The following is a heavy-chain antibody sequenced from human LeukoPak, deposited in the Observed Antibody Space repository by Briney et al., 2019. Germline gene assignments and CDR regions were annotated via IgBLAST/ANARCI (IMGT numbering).Heavy chain of an antibody. Sequence: GGSLRHSCAASGFTVSSNYMNWVRQAPGKGLEWVSVIYSGGSTYYADSVKGRFTISRDNSKNTLYLQMNSLRAEDTAVYYCARGSYSSSWYGGAFDIWGQGTMVTVSS. D-gene: IGHD6-13*01. CDR1: GFTVSSNY. CDR3: ARGSYSSSWYGGAFDI. CDR2: IYSGGST. V-gene: IGHV3-66*01. J-gene: IGHJ3*02.